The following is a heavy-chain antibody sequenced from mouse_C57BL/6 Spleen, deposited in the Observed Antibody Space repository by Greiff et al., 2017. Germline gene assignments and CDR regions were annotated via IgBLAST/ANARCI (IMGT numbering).Heavy chain of an antibody. V-gene: IGHV5-17*01. D-gene: IGHD3-2*02. Sequence: EVQGVESGGGLVKPGGSLKLSCAASGFTFSDYGMHCVRQAPEKGLEWVAYISSGSSTIYYADTVKGRFTISRDNAKNTLFLQMTSLRSEDTAMYYCARSIDSSGWFAYWGQGTLVTVSA. CDR3: ARSIDSSGWFAY. CDR1: GFTFSDYG. J-gene: IGHJ3*01. CDR2: ISSGSSTI.